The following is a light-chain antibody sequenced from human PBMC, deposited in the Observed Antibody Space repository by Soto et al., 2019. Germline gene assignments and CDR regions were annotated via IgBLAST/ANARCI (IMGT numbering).Light chain of an antibody. V-gene: IGKV3-20*01. CDR2: GAS. J-gene: IGKJ4*01. CDR1: QSITTY. Sequence: EIVLTQSPGTLSLSPGERATLSCRASQSITTYLAWYQQKRGQAPRLLMYGASRRATGIPDRFSGSGSGTDFTLTISRLEPEDFAVYYCQQYGDSPLTFGGGTKVDIK. CDR3: QQYGDSPLT.